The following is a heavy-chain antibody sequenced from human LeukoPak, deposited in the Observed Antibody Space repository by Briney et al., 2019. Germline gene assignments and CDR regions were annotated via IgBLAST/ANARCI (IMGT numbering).Heavy chain of an antibody. CDR2: ISGSGGGT. Sequence: GGSQRLSCAASAFIFSNHAMSWVRQAPGKGLEWVSSISGSGGGTYYTDSVKGRFTISRDNSKSTLYLQMNSLTAEDTALYYCAKEKAFGYSPVDHWGQGTLVTVSA. V-gene: IGHV3-23*01. J-gene: IGHJ4*02. CDR3: AKEKAFGYSPVDH. CDR1: AFIFSNHA. D-gene: IGHD3-22*01.